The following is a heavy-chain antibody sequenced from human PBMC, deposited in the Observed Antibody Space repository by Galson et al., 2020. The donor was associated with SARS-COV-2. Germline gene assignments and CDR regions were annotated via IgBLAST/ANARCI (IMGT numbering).Heavy chain of an antibody. CDR3: ARDPETYYYDSSGYYTEYYFDY. Sequence: GESLKISCAASGFTFSSYWMSWVRQASGKGLEWVANIKQDGSEKYYVDSVKGRFTISRDNAKNSLYLQMNSLRAEDTAVYYCARDPETYYYDSSGYYTEYYFDYWGQGTLVTVSS. V-gene: IGHV3-7*01. D-gene: IGHD3-22*01. CDR1: GFTFSSYW. CDR2: IKQDGSEK. J-gene: IGHJ4*02.